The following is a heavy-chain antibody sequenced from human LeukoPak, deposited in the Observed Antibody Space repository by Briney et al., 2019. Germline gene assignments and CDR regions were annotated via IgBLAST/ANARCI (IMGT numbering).Heavy chain of an antibody. CDR1: GFTFDDYA. Sequence: GGSLRLSCAASGFTFDDYAMHWVRQAPGKGLEWVSGISWKSDKIAYADSVKGRFTISRDNAKNSLYLQMNSLRAEDMALYYCAKDRIQLWFSYYFDYWGQGTLVTVSS. D-gene: IGHD5-18*01. CDR2: ISWKSDKI. V-gene: IGHV3-9*03. J-gene: IGHJ4*02. CDR3: AKDRIQLWFSYYFDY.